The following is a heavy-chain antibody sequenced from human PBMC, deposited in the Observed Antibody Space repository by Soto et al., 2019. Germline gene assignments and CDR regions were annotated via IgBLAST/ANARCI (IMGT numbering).Heavy chain of an antibody. Sequence: GASVKVSCKASGYTFTGYYMHWVRQAPGQGLEWMGWINPNSGGTNYAQKFQGWVTMTRDTSISTAYMELSRLRSDDTTVYYCARGLSRERRWGWGFYYYYGMDVWGQGTTVTVSS. V-gene: IGHV1-2*04. CDR3: ARGLSRERRWGWGFYYYYGMDV. J-gene: IGHJ6*02. CDR1: GYTFTGYY. D-gene: IGHD1-1*01. CDR2: INPNSGGT.